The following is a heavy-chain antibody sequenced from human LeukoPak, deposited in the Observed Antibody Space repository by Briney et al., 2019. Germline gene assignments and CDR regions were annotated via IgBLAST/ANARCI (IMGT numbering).Heavy chain of an antibody. CDR2: IKQDGSEK. J-gene: IGHJ6*03. V-gene: IGHV3-7*01. CDR1: GFTFSSYW. CDR3: ARDLAAADYYYYMDV. D-gene: IGHD6-13*01. Sequence: QAGGSLRLSCAASGFTFSSYWMSWVRQAPGKGLEWVANIKQDGSEKYYVDSVKGRFTISRDNAKNSLYLQMNSLRAEDTAVYYCARDLAAADYYYYMDVWGKGTTVTVSS.